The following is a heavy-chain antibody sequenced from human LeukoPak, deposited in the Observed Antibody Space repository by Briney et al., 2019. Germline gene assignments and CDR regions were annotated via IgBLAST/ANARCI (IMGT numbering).Heavy chain of an antibody. D-gene: IGHD3-10*01. CDR3: SSSWFGAPYYYYYMDV. CDR2: IKSKTDGGTT. Sequence: GGSLRLSCAASGFTFSNAWMSWVRQAPGKGLEWVGRIKSKTDGGTTDYAAPVKGRFTISRDDSKNTLYLQINSLKTEDTAVYYCSSSWFGAPYYYYYMDVWGKGTTVTVSS. V-gene: IGHV3-15*01. CDR1: GFTFSNAW. J-gene: IGHJ6*03.